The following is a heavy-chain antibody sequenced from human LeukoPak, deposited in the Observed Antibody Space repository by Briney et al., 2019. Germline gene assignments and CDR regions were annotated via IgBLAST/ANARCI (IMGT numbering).Heavy chain of an antibody. CDR2: IKQDGSEK. D-gene: IGHD3-10*01. J-gene: IGHJ6*04. V-gene: IGHV3-7*01. Sequence: PAGSLRLSCAASGFTFSSYWMSWLRQAPGKGLEGVANIKQDGSEKYYVDSVKGRFTISSDNAKNSLYLQMNSLRAEDKAVYYCGRDRGFGQADVWGKGTTVTVSS. CDR1: GFTFSSYW. CDR3: GRDRGFGQADV.